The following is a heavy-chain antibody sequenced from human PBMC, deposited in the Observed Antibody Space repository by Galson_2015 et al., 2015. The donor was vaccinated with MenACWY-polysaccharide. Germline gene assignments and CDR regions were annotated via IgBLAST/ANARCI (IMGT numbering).Heavy chain of an antibody. CDR2: INTYNGNT. J-gene: IGHJ4*02. CDR3: ARERGAGGTYFNY. Sequence: SVKVSCKASGYTFTNYGLSWVRQAPGQGLEWMGRINTYNGNTNYAQRLQGRVTLTTDTSTSTAYMELRSLRSDDTAVYYCARERGAGGTYFNYWGQGTLVAVSS. CDR1: GYTFTNYG. V-gene: IGHV1-18*01.